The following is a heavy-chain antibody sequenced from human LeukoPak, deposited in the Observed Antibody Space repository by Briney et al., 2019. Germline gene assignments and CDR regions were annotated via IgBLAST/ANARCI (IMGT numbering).Heavy chain of an antibody. CDR2: IYSGGST. CDR3: ARSVAVAGTFQH. J-gene: IGHJ1*01. CDR1: GFTVSSNY. Sequence: GGSLRLSCAASGFTVSSNYMSSVRQAPGKGLEWVSVIYSGGSTYYADSVKGRFTISRDNSKNTLYLQMNSLRAEDTAVYYCARSVAVAGTFQHWGQGTLVTVSS. D-gene: IGHD6-19*01. V-gene: IGHV3-53*01.